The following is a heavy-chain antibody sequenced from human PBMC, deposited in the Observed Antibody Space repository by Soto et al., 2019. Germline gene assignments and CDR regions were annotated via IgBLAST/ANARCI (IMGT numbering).Heavy chain of an antibody. CDR1: GFNFGSYA. CDR3: AKDIDYYDSSGYYYGVEYFQH. Sequence: GGSQRLSSTASGFNFGSYAMSWVRQAPGKGLEWVSAISGSGGSTYYADSVKGRFTISRDNSKNTLYLQMNSLRAEDTAVYYCAKDIDYYDSSGYYYGVEYFQHWGQGTLVTVSS. V-gene: IGHV3-23*01. CDR2: ISGSGGST. D-gene: IGHD3-22*01. J-gene: IGHJ1*01.